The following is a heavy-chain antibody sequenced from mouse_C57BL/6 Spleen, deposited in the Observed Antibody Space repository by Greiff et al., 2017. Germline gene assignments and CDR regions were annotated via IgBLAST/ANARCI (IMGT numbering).Heavy chain of an antibody. J-gene: IGHJ4*01. Sequence: QVQLQQSGAELAKPGASVKLSCKASGYTFTSYWMHWVKQRPGQGLEWIGYINPSSGYTKYNQKFKEKATLTADKPSSTAYMQLSSLTYEDSAVYYCARRITTVVATWDAMDYWGQGTSVTVSS. CDR3: ARRITTVVATWDAMDY. CDR1: GYTFTSYW. V-gene: IGHV1-7*01. D-gene: IGHD1-1*01. CDR2: INPSSGYT.